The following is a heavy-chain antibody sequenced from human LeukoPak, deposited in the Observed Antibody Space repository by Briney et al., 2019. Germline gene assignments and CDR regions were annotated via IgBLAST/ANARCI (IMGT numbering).Heavy chain of an antibody. D-gene: IGHD3-10*01. CDR1: GYSFTAYN. J-gene: IGHJ4*02. Sequence: GASVKVSCEAPGYSFTAYNIRWVRQAPGQELEWMGWVTPGNGATDYAQQFQGRVTLARDTSISTAFMELNNLISDDTAVYYCARGMGSGTYRRYDFWGQGTLVTVSS. CDR3: ARGMGSGTYRRYDF. V-gene: IGHV1-2*02. CDR2: VTPGNGAT.